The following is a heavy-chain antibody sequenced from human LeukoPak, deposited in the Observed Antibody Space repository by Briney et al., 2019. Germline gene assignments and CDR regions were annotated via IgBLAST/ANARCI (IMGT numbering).Heavy chain of an antibody. V-gene: IGHV4-30-2*01. CDR3: ARQYDGEIY. J-gene: IGHJ4*02. D-gene: IGHD3-16*01. Sequence: SETLSLTCAVSGGSISSGGYSWSWIRQPPGKGLEWIGYIYHSGSTYYNPSLKSRVTISVDRSQNQFSLKLSSVTAADTAVHYCARQYDGEIYWGQGTLVTVSS. CDR2: IYHSGST. CDR1: GGSISSGGYS.